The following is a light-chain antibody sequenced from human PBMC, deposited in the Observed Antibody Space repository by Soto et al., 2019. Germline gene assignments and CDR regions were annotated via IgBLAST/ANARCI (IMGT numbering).Light chain of an antibody. V-gene: IGKV3-20*01. CDR1: QSVINNY. Sequence: EIVLTQSPVTLSLSPGERSTLSCRASQSVINNYLAWYQQKPGQAPRLLIYGASNRATGIPDRLSGSGSGTDFTLTISRMEPEDFAVYYCQQYGSSGTFGHGTKVDIK. J-gene: IGKJ1*01. CDR2: GAS. CDR3: QQYGSSGT.